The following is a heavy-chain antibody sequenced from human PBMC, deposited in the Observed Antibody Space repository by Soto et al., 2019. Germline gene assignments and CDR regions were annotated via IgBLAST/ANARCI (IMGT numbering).Heavy chain of an antibody. V-gene: IGHV3-49*03. J-gene: IGHJ3*02. CDR1: GFTFGDYA. Sequence: GGSLRLSCTASGFTFGDYAISWFRQAPGKGLEWVGLIRTTIYGGTTEYAASVKGRFTISRDDSRSIAYLQMNSLKTEDTAVYYCGRYCSGGSCPGGDAFDIWGQGTMVTVSS. D-gene: IGHD2-15*01. CDR2: IRTTIYGGTT. CDR3: GRYCSGGSCPGGDAFDI.